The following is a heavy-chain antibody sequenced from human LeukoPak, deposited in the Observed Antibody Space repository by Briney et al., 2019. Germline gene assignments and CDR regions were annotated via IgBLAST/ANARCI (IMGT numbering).Heavy chain of an antibody. CDR2: IKSKTIGGTT. J-gene: IGHJ4*02. Sequence: KTRGSPRLSCAASGFTFSNAWMSWVRQAPGKGLEWVGRIKSKTIGGTTDYAAPVKGRFTISRDDSKNTLYLQMNSLKTEDTAVYYCTTASGYYDSSGYPFDYWGQGTLVTVSS. CDR1: GFTFSNAW. CDR3: TTASGYYDSSGYPFDY. D-gene: IGHD3-22*01. V-gene: IGHV3-15*01.